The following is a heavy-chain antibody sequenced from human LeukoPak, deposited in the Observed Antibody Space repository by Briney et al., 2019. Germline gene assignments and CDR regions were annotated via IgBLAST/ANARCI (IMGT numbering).Heavy chain of an antibody. D-gene: IGHD3-22*01. CDR2: INPNSGAT. V-gene: IGHV1-2*02. CDR3: ARDQNYYDSTSYYGMDY. J-gene: IGHJ4*02. CDR1: RYTFTAYY. Sequence: ASVKVSCKASRYTFTAYYMHWVRQAPGQGLEWMGWINPNSGATNYARKFQDRVTVTRDTSISTAYMELSRLGSDDTALYYCARDQNYYDSTSYYGMDYWGQGTLVTVAS.